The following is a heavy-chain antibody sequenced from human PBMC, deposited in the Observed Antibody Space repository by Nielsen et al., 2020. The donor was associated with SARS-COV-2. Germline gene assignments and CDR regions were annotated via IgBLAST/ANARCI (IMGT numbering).Heavy chain of an antibody. D-gene: IGHD3-10*01. CDR2: IIPILGIA. CDR1: GGTFSSYA. Sequence: SVKVSCKASGGTFSSYAISWVRQAPGQGLEWMGRIIPILGIANYAQKFQGRVTITADKSTSTAYMELSSPRAEDTAVYYCAKGRLWFGELLEYYFDYWGQGTLVTVSS. J-gene: IGHJ4*02. CDR3: AKGRLWFGELLEYYFDY. V-gene: IGHV1-69*04.